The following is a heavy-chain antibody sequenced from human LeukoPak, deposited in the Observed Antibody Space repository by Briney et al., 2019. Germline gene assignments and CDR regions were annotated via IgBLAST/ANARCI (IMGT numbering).Heavy chain of an antibody. J-gene: IGHJ4*02. Sequence: PGGSLRLSCAASGFSFGSYAMSWVRQAPGKGLEWVSAISGSGGSTYYADSVKGRFTISRDNSKNTLYLQMNSLRAEDTAVYYCAKVQFTVTTSFGFDYWGQGTLVTVSS. CDR2: ISGSGGST. CDR3: AKVQFTVTTSFGFDY. CDR1: GFSFGSYA. D-gene: IGHD4-17*01. V-gene: IGHV3-23*01.